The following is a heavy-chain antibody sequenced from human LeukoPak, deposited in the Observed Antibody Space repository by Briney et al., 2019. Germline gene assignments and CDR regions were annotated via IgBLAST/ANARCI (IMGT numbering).Heavy chain of an antibody. CDR3: TTDPPVKWVLSPIDY. J-gene: IGHJ4*02. D-gene: IGHD1-26*01. CDR2: IKSKIDGGTT. V-gene: IGHV3-15*07. Sequence: PGGSLRLSCTASGFTLSDVWMNWVRQAPGKGLEWVGRIKSKIDGGTTDYAAPVQGRFTISRDDSKNTLSLQVNSLKSEDTAVYYCTTDPPVKWVLSPIDYWGPGTLVTVSS. CDR1: GFTLSDVW.